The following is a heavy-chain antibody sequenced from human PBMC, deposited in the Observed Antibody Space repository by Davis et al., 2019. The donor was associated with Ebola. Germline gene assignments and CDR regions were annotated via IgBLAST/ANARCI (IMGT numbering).Heavy chain of an antibody. D-gene: IGHD1-26*01. CDR1: GYTFTNYY. Sequence: AASVKVSCKASGYTFTNYYMHWVRQAPGQGLEWMGRISPPSGATDIAQKFLGRVTMTSDTSIGTAYMELTRLTSDDTAVYYCGRGGNYQDYWGQGTLVTVSS. CDR2: ISPPSGAT. J-gene: IGHJ4*02. CDR3: GRGGNYQDY. V-gene: IGHV1-2*06.